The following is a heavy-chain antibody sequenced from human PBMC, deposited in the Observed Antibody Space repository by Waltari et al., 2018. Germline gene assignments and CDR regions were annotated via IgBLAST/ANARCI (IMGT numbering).Heavy chain of an antibody. CDR3: ARDQGAITIFGVVGGTGPMDV. J-gene: IGHJ6*03. D-gene: IGHD3-3*01. V-gene: IGHV1-2*02. CDR2: INPNSGGT. Sequence: QVQLVQSGAEVKKPGASVKVSCKASGYTFTGYYMHWVRQAPGQGLEGMGWINPNSGGTNYAQKFQGRVTMTRETSISTANMELSRLRSDDTAVYYCARDQGAITIFGVVGGTGPMDVWGKGTTVTVSS. CDR1: GYTFTGYY.